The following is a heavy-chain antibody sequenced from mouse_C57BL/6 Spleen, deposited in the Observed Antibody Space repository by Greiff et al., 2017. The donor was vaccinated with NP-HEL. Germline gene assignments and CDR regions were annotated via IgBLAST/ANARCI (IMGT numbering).Heavy chain of an antibody. CDR3: ARPNYYGSSWFAY. CDR1: GFTFSDYY. CDR2: ISNGGGST. J-gene: IGHJ3*01. Sequence: DVMLVESGGGLVQPGGSLKLSCAASGFTFSDYYMYWVRQTPEKRLEWVAYISNGGGSTYYPDTVKGRFTISRDNAKNTLYLQMSRLKAEDTAMYYCARPNYYGSSWFAYWGQGTLVTVSA. D-gene: IGHD1-1*01. V-gene: IGHV5-12*01.